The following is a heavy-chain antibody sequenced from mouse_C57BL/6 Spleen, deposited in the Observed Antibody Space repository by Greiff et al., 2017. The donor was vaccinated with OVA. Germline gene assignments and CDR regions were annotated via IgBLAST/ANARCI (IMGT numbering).Heavy chain of an antibody. CDR1: GYTFTDYE. CDR3: TRGRTPAY. J-gene: IGHJ3*01. CDR2: IDPETGGT. Sequence: VKLQESGAELVRPGASVTLSCKASGYTFTDYEMHWVKQTPVHGLEWIGAIDPETGGTAYNQKFKGKAILTADKSSSTAYMELRSLTSEDSAVYYCTRGRTPAYWGQGTLVTVSA. V-gene: IGHV1-15*01.